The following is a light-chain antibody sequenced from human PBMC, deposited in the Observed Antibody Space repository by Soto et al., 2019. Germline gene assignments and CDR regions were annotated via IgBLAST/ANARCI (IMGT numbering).Light chain of an antibody. V-gene: IGKV3-15*01. CDR2: DAS. CDR3: QQYNNWPSTWT. Sequence: EIVMTQSPATLSVSPGERATLSCRASQTIGSNLAWYQQKPGQPPRLLIYDASTRATDIPARFTGSGSGTEFTLTISSLQSEDFAVIYCQQYNNWPSTWTFGQGTKVDVK. J-gene: IGKJ1*01. CDR1: QTIGSN.